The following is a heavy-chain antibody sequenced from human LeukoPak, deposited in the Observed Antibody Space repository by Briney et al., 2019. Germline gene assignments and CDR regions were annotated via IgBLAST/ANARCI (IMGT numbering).Heavy chain of an antibody. Sequence: GASVKVSCKASGYTFTGYYMHWVRQAPGQGLEWMGWINPNSGGTNYAQKFQGRVTMTRDTSISTTYMELSRLRSDDTAVYYCASPYYCTNGVCYDYWGQGTLVTVSS. CDR3: ASPYYCTNGVCYDY. V-gene: IGHV1-2*02. CDR2: INPNSGGT. CDR1: GYTFTGYY. D-gene: IGHD2-8*01. J-gene: IGHJ4*02.